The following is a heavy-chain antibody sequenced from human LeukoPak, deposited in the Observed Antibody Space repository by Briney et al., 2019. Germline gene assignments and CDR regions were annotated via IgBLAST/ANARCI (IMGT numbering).Heavy chain of an antibody. CDR3: AHGWLSQPFDY. V-gene: IGHV1-69*06. CDR2: IIPIFGTA. J-gene: IGHJ4*02. Sequence: GASVKVSCKASGYTFTSYGISWVRQAPGQGLEWMGGIIPIFGTANYAQKFQGRVTITADKSTSTAYMELSSLRSEDTAVHYCAHGWLSQPFDYWGQGTLVTVSS. CDR1: GYTFTSYG. D-gene: IGHD3-9*01.